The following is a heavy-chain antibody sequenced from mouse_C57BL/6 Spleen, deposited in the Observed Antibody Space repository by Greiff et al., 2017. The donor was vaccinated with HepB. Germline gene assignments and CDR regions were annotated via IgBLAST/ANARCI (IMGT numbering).Heavy chain of an antibody. D-gene: IGHD3-3*01. CDR3: ARGDSSYFDY. CDR2: IYPGDGDT. CDR1: GYAFSSYW. J-gene: IGHJ2*01. V-gene: IGHV1-80*01. Sequence: VKLVESGAELVKPGASVKISCKASGYAFSSYWMNWVKQRPGKGLEWIGQIYPGDGDTNYNGKFKGKATLTADKSSSTAYMQLSSLTSEDSAVYFCARGDSSYFDYWGQGTTLTVSS.